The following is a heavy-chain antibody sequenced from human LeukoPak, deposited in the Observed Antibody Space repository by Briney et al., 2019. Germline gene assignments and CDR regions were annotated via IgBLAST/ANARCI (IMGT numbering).Heavy chain of an antibody. CDR1: GGSVSSGSYY. Sequence: PSETLSLTCTVSGGSVSSGSYYWNWIRQPPGKGLEWIGYIYYTGSTYYNPSLKSRVTISLDTSKNQFSLKLSSVTAADTAVYYCARARIVVVTGWFDPWGQGTLVTVSS. J-gene: IGHJ5*02. V-gene: IGHV4-30-4*08. CDR2: IYYTGST. CDR3: ARARIVVVTGWFDP. D-gene: IGHD2-15*01.